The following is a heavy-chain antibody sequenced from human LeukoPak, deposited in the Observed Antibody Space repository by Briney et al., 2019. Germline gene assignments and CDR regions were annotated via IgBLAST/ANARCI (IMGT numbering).Heavy chain of an antibody. J-gene: IGHJ4*02. D-gene: IGHD3-16*01. V-gene: IGHV3-30-3*01. Sequence: GGSLRLSCAASGFTFSSYVMHWVRQAPGKGLEWVAVISYDGSNKYYADSVKGRFTISRDNSKNTLYLQMNSLRAEDTAVYYCAKGGAVAPDYWGQGTLVTVSS. CDR1: GFTFSSYV. CDR3: AKGGAVAPDY. CDR2: ISYDGSNK.